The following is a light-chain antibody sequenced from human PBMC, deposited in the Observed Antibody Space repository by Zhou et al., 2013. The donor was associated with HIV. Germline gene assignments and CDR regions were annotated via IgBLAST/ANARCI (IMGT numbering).Light chain of an antibody. J-gene: IGKJ1*01. CDR2: GAS. CDR1: QSVSNNY. CDR3: QQYGSSPVT. Sequence: EIVLTQSPGTLSLSPGERATLSCRASQSVSNNYVAWYQQKAGQAPRLLIFGASNRATAVPDRFSGSGSGTVFTLTISRLDPEDLAVSYCQQYGSSPVTFGLGTKVEIK. V-gene: IGKV3-20*01.